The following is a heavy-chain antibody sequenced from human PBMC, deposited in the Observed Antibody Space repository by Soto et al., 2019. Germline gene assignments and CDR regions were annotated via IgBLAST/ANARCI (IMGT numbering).Heavy chain of an antibody. Sequence: PSETLSLTCTVSGGSISSSSYYWGWIRQPPGKGLEWIGSIYYSGSTYYNPSLKSRVTISVDTSKNQFSLKLSSVTAADTAVYYCAREVAAAGSWFDPWGQGTLVTVSS. CDR3: AREVAAAGSWFDP. CDR1: GGSISSSSYY. CDR2: IYYSGST. V-gene: IGHV4-39*02. J-gene: IGHJ5*02. D-gene: IGHD6-13*01.